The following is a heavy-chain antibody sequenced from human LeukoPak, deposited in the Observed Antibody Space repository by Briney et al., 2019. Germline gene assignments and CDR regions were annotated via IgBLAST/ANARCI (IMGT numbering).Heavy chain of an antibody. V-gene: IGHV4-59*01. J-gene: IGHJ3*02. CDR2: IYYSGST. D-gene: IGHD3-10*01. CDR1: GGSISSYY. CDR3: ARVGYYARAFDI. Sequence: PSETLSLTCNVSGGSISSYYWSWIRQPPGKGLEWIGYIYYSGSTNYNPSLKSRVTISVDTSKNQFSLKLSSVTAADTGVYFCARVGYYARAFDIWGQGTMVTVSS.